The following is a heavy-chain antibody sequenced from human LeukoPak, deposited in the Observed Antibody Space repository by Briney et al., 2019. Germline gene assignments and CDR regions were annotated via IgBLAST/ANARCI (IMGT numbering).Heavy chain of an antibody. V-gene: IGHV4-30-2*01. J-gene: IGHJ4*02. CDR1: GGSISSGGYY. D-gene: IGHD4-23*01. Sequence: SETLSLTCTVSGGSISSGGYYWSWIRQPPGKGLEWIGYIYHSGSTYYNPSLKSRVTISVDRSKNQFSLKLSSVTAADTAVYYCARAPKHDYGGNGRLDYWGQGTLVTVS. CDR2: IYHSGST. CDR3: ARAPKHDYGGNGRLDY.